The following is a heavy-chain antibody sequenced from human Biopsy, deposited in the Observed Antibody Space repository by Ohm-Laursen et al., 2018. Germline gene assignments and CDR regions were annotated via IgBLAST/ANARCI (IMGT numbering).Heavy chain of an antibody. CDR3: ARDSRGGHLNTTLITGKNLDS. J-gene: IGHJ4*02. V-gene: IGHV4-59*01. D-gene: IGHD3-16*01. CDR1: RDSISNYY. CDR2: IYYTGST. Sequence: GTLSLTWTVSRDSISNYYWTWIRQSPGKGLEWIGYIYYTGSTNYNPSAKSRVTISVDTSKNQFSLKLNSVTAADTAVYFCARDSRGGHLNTTLITGKNLDSWGQGILVTVPS.